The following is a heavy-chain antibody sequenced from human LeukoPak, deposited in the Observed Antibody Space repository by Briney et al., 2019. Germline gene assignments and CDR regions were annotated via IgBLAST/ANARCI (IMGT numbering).Heavy chain of an antibody. CDR1: GFSFGSSW. Sequence: GSLRLSCAASGFSFGSSWMDWIRQPPGKGLEWIGEINHSGSTNYNPSLKSRVTISVDTSKNQFSLKLSSVTAADTAVYYCARGATSYDYVWGSYRYRVAFDIWGQGTMVTVSS. V-gene: IGHV4-34*01. CDR2: INHSGST. J-gene: IGHJ3*02. CDR3: ARGATSYDYVWGSYRYRVAFDI. D-gene: IGHD3-16*02.